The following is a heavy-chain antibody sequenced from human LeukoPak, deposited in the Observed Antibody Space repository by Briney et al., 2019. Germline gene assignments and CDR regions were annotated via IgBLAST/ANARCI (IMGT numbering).Heavy chain of an antibody. J-gene: IGHJ4*02. CDR3: AREEDRKRSY. V-gene: IGHV1-69*13. Sequence: GASVKVSCKASGGTFSSYAISWVRQAPGQGLEWMGGIIPIFGTANYAQKFQGRVTITADESASTAYMELSSLRSEDTAVYYCAREEDRKRSYWGQGTLVTVSS. CDR2: IIPIFGTA. CDR1: GGTFSSYA.